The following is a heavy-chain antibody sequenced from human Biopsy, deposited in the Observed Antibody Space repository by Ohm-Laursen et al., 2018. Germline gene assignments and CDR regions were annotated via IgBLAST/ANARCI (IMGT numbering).Heavy chain of an antibody. V-gene: IGHV4-34*01. CDR3: ARAVDYYDPYYYYGLDV. D-gene: IGHD3-16*01. Sequence: SDTLSLTCAVYGESFNGYYWSWIRQTPGKGLEWIGEINHSGSTNYNPSLKSRVTISVDTSKNQFSLKLRSVTAADTAVYYCARAVDYYDPYYYYGLDVWGQGTTVTVSS. CDR2: INHSGST. CDR1: GESFNGYY. J-gene: IGHJ6*02.